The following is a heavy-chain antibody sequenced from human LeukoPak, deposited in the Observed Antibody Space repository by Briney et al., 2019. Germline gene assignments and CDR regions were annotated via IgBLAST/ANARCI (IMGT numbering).Heavy chain of an antibody. V-gene: IGHV4-61*02. CDR3: ARDSMVRGVKGSQSEFDY. Sequence: SETLSLTCTVSGGSISSGSYYWSWIRQPAGKGLEWIGRIYTSGSTNYNPSLKSRVTISVDTSKNQFSLKLSSVTAADTAVYYCARDSMVRGVKGSQSEFDYWGQGTLVTVSS. D-gene: IGHD3-10*01. CDR2: IYTSGST. CDR1: GGSISSGSYY. J-gene: IGHJ4*02.